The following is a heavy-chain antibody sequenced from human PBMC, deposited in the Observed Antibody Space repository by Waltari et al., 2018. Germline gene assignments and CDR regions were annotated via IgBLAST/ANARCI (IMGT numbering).Heavy chain of an antibody. CDR3: ARADYYGSGRSGWYFDL. J-gene: IGHJ2*01. CDR2: ISYDGSNK. CDR1: GFTFSSYA. D-gene: IGHD3-10*01. V-gene: IGHV3-30-3*01. Sequence: QVQLVESGGGVVQPGRSLRLSCAASGFTFSSYAMHWVRQAPGKGLEWVAVISYDGSNKYYADSVKGRFTTSRDNSKTTLYLQMNSLRAEATAVYYCARADYYGSGRSGWYFDLWGRGTLVTVSS.